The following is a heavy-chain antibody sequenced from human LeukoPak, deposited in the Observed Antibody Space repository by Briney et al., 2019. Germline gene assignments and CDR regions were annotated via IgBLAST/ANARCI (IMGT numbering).Heavy chain of an antibody. CDR2: ISGSGGST. J-gene: IGHJ3*02. V-gene: IGHV3-23*01. D-gene: IGHD3-22*01. CDR3: AKGGIRSGYYYVSGAFDI. Sequence: GGSLRLSCAASGFTFSSYAMSWVRQAPGKGLEWVSAISGSGGSTYYADSVKGRFTISRDNSKNTLYLQMNSLRAEDTAVYYCAKGGIRSGYYYVSGAFDIWGQGTMVTVSS. CDR1: GFTFSSYA.